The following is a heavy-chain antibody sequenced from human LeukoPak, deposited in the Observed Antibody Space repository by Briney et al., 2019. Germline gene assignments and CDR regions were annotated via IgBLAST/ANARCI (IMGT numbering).Heavy chain of an antibody. D-gene: IGHD2-15*01. CDR1: GYSFSTSW. Sequence: GESLQISCQGSGYSFSTSWIGWVRQMPGKGLEWMGIIYLGDSNTRYSPSFQGQVTISADKSISTAYLQWSRLKASDTATYYCARHKCSGGSCPTYYYGMDVWGQGTTVTVSS. CDR3: ARHKCSGGSCPTYYYGMDV. CDR2: IYLGDSNT. V-gene: IGHV5-51*01. J-gene: IGHJ6*02.